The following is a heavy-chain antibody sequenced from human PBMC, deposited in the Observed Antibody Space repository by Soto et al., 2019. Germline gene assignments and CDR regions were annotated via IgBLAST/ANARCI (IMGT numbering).Heavy chain of an antibody. V-gene: IGHV4-34*01. CDR3: ARTYSSSWSPFDY. D-gene: IGHD6-13*01. Sequence: QVQLQQWGAGLLKPSETLSLTCAVYGGSFSGYYWSWIRQPPGKGLEWIGEINQSGSTNYNPSLKSPATISVDTSKKQFSRKRSSVTAADTAVYYCARTYSSSWSPFDYWGQGTLVTVSS. CDR1: GGSFSGYY. J-gene: IGHJ4*02. CDR2: INQSGST.